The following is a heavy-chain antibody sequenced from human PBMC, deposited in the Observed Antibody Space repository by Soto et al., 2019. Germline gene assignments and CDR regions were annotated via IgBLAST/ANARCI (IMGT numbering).Heavy chain of an antibody. CDR2: IYSGDNT. CDR3: ARVKPTYP. V-gene: IGHV3-53*01. J-gene: IGHJ5*02. CDR1: GFSVSSNY. Sequence: GGSLRLSCAASGFSVSSNYMSWVRQAPGKGLEWVSFIYSGDNTHYAGSVKGRFIISRDNSKNTVYLQMNSLRAEDTAVYYCARVKPTYPWGQGTLVNVSS.